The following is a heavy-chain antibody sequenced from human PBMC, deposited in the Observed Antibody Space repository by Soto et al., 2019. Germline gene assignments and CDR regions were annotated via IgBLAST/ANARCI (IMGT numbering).Heavy chain of an antibody. CDR3: ARQPQLRYFDWVAYAFDI. CDR1: GYSFTSYW. D-gene: IGHD3-9*01. CDR2: IYPGDSDT. Sequence: EVQLVQSGAEVKKPGESLQISCKGSGYSFTSYWIGWVRQMPGKGLEWMGIIYPGDSDTRYSPSFQGQVTISADKSISTAYLQWSSLKASDTAMYYCARQPQLRYFDWVAYAFDIWGQGTMVTVSS. J-gene: IGHJ3*02. V-gene: IGHV5-51*01.